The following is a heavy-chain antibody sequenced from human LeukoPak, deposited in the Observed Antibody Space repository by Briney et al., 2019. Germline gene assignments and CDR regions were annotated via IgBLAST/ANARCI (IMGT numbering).Heavy chain of an antibody. CDR2: INPSGGTT. CDR3: AREMAATFRTFDY. V-gene: IGHV1-46*01. J-gene: IGHJ4*02. CDR1: GYSFTTYY. Sequence: GASVKVSCEASGYSFTTYYMHWVRQAPGQGLEWMGIINPSGGTTTYAQKFQGRVTMTRDTSTSTVYMELSSLRSEDTAVYYCAREMAATFRTFDYWGQGTLVTVSS. D-gene: IGHD5-24*01.